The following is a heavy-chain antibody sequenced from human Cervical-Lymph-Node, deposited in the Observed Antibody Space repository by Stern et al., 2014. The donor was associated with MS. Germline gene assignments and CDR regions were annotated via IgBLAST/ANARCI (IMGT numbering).Heavy chain of an antibody. CDR2: INSSGGT. D-gene: IGHD1-1*01. Sequence: QVQLQQWGAGLLRPSETLSLTCAVHGASFSDTYWSWIRQTPGKGLEWIGEINSSGGTHYNPSLMSRATLSVDPSRNQFSLKLSSLTAADTAMYYCARERKVERSARLLVSFDVWGQGTLVTVSS. J-gene: IGHJ3*01. V-gene: IGHV4-34*01. CDR1: GASFSDTY. CDR3: ARERKVERSARLLVSFDV.